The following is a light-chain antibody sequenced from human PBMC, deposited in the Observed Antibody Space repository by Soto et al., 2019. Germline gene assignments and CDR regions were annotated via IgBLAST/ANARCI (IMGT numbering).Light chain of an antibody. CDR2: SNN. CDR1: SSNIGSNT. CDR3: VAWDDSLNGYVV. V-gene: IGLV1-44*01. Sequence: QSALTQPPSASETPGQMVTISCSGSSSNIGSNTVNWYQQLPGTAPKLVIYSNNQRPAGVPDRFSGSKSGTSASLAISGLQSEDEADYYCVAWDDSLNGYVVFGGGTKVTVL. J-gene: IGLJ2*01.